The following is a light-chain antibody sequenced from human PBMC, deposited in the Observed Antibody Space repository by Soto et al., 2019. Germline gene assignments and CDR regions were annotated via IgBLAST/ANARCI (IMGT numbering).Light chain of an antibody. V-gene: IGKV3D-20*01. Sequence: EMVLTQSPATLSLSPGERATLSCGASQTVVGDSIAWYQRRPGLAPRLVIRDASTRATGIPDRFSGSGSGADFTLTISSREPDDFAVYYCRQYGKSPYTFGQGTKLEIK. J-gene: IGKJ2*01. CDR1: QTVVGDS. CDR3: RQYGKSPYT. CDR2: DAS.